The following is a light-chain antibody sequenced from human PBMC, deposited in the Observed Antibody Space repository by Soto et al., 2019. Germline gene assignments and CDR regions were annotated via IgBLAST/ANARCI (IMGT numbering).Light chain of an antibody. J-gene: IGKJ4*01. V-gene: IGKV3-11*01. CDR1: QSVSSY. CDR2: DAS. Sequence: EIVLTQSPATLSLSPGERATLSCRASQSVSSYLAWYQQKPGQAPRLPIYDASHRATGIPARFSGSGSGTDFTLTISSLEPEDFAVYYCQQRSNWPLALTFGGGTKVEIK. CDR3: QQRSNWPLALT.